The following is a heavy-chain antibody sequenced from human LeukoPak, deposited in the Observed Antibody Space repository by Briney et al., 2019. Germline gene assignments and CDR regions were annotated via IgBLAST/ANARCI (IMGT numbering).Heavy chain of an antibody. Sequence: SETLSLTCTVSGGSISSYYWSRIRQPPGKGLEWIGYIYYSGSTNYNPSLKSRVTISVDTSKNQFSLKLSSVTAADTAVYYCARAAAGYIFDYWGQGTLVTVSS. J-gene: IGHJ4*02. V-gene: IGHV4-59*01. CDR3: ARAAAGYIFDY. CDR2: IYYSGST. D-gene: IGHD6-13*01. CDR1: GGSISSYY.